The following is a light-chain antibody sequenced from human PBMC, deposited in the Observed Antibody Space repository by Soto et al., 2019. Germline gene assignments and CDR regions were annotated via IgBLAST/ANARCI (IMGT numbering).Light chain of an antibody. J-gene: IGLJ1*01. CDR2: EVS. Sequence: QSVLTQPPSASGTAGQVVPISCTGTRSDVGDYNYVSWYQQHPGRVPKLLIYEVSDRPSGVSNRFSGSKSGNTASLTISGLQAEDEAHYYCSSYTGTYTYVFGTGTKVTVL. CDR3: SSYTGTYTYV. CDR1: RSDVGDYNY. V-gene: IGLV2-14*01.